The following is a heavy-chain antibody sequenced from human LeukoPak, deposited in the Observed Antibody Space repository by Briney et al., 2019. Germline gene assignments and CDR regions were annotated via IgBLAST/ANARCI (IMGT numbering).Heavy chain of an antibody. CDR2: IYYSGST. Sequence: SETLSLTCTVSGGSISSYYWSWIRQPPGKGLEWIGYIYYSGSTNYNPSLKSRVTISVDTSKNQFSLKLSSVTAADTAVYYCARVSRSSSWYRYYYYYGMHVWGQGTTVTVSS. CDR3: ARVSRSSSWYRYYYYYGMHV. D-gene: IGHD6-13*01. CDR1: GGSISSYY. V-gene: IGHV4-59*01. J-gene: IGHJ6*02.